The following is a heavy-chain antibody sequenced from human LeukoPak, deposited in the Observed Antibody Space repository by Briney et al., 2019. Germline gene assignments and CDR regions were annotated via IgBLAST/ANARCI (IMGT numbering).Heavy chain of an antibody. CDR3: ARGPPFRGSQGWFDP. CDR2: LNPNSGKS. D-gene: IGHD1-26*01. J-gene: IGHJ5*02. Sequence: ASVKVSCKASGYTFTSYDINWVRQATGQGFEWMGWLNPNSGKSDFAQKFQGRVTMTRDTSISTAYMELGSLISEDTAVCYCARGPPFRGSQGWFDPWGQGTLVIVSS. CDR1: GYTFTSYD. V-gene: IGHV1-8*01.